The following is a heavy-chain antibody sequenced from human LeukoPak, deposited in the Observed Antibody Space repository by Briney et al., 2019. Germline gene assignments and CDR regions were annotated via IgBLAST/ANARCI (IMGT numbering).Heavy chain of an antibody. V-gene: IGHV5-51*01. CDR1: GYSFTSYW. CDR2: IYPGDSDT. J-gene: IGHJ4*02. CDR3: ARLVMSYYSNQQYYFDY. Sequence: GESLKISCKGSGYSFTSYWIGWVRQMPGKGLEWMGIIYPGDSDTRYSPPFQGQVTISADKSISTAYLQWSSLKASDTAMYYCARLVMSYYSNQQYYFDYWGQGTLVTVSS. D-gene: IGHD4-11*01.